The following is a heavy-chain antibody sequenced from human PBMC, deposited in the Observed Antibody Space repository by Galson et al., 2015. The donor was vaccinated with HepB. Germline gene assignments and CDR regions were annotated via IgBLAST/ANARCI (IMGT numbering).Heavy chain of an antibody. J-gene: IGHJ4*02. CDR1: GFTFSSYG. D-gene: IGHD6-19*01. Sequence: SLRLSCAASGFTFSSYGMHWVRQAPGKGLEWVAVIWYDGSNKYYADPVTGRFTISRDNSKNTLYLQMNSLRAEDTAVYYCGRDINPRQQWQVALRYWGQGTQVTVSS. V-gene: IGHV3-33*08. CDR2: IWYDGSNK. CDR3: GRDINPRQQWQVALRY.